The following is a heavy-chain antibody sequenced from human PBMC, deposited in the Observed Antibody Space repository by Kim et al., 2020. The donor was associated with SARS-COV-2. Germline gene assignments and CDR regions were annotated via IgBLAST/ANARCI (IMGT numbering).Heavy chain of an antibody. D-gene: IGHD2-2*01. V-gene: IGHV4-4*02. J-gene: IGHJ5*02. CDR1: GGSISSSNW. CDR3: ARNPRDRIVVVRGFDP. Sequence: SETLSLTCAVSGGSISSSNWWSWVRQPPGKGLEWIGEIYHSGSTNYNPSLKSRVTISVDKSKNQFSLKLSSVTAADTAVYYCARNPRDRIVVVRGFDPWGQGTLVTVSS. CDR2: IYHSGST.